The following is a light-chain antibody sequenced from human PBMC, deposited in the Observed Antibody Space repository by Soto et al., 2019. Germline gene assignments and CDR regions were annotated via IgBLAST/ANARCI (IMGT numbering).Light chain of an antibody. Sequence: IVLTQSPGTLTLSPGERATLSCRASQSVGGSFLAWYQQKPGQAPRLLIYEASTRATGIPDRFSGSGSGTDFTLTISRLEPEDFAVYYCQQYGRSPPFTFGPGTKVDIK. CDR3: QQYGRSPPFT. J-gene: IGKJ3*01. CDR1: QSVGGSF. CDR2: EAS. V-gene: IGKV3-20*01.